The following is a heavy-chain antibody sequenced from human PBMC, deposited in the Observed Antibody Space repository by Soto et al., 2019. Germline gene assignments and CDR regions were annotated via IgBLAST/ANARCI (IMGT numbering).Heavy chain of an antibody. CDR3: VKDESINWYSGHFRH. D-gene: IGHD6-13*01. V-gene: IGHV3-9*01. Sequence: GGSLRLSCAASGFTFDDYAMHWVQQVPGKGLEWVSGINWNSGSIGYADSVKGRFAISRDNAKDSLHLQMNSLRAEDTAFYYCVKDESINWYSGHFRHWGQGTLVTVS. CDR1: GFTFDDYA. CDR2: INWNSGSI. J-gene: IGHJ1*01.